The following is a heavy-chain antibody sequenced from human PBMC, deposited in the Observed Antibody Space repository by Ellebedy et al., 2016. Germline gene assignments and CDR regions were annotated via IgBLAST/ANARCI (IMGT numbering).Heavy chain of an antibody. J-gene: IGHJ6*02. CDR3: ARTRGGYCSGGSCYIQIYYYYGMDV. CDR1: GGTFSSYA. CDR2: IIPIFGTA. D-gene: IGHD2-15*01. Sequence: SVKVSXXASGGTFSSYAISWVRQAPGQGLEWMGGIIPIFGTANYAQKFQGRVTITADESTSTAYMELSSLRSEDTAVYYCARTRGGYCSGGSCYIQIYYYYGMDVWGQGTTVTVSS. V-gene: IGHV1-69*13.